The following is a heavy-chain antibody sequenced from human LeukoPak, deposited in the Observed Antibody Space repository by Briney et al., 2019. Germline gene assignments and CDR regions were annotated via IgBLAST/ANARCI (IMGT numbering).Heavy chain of an antibody. CDR2: ISWNSGSI. CDR3: AKDIFTMVRGVVDY. CDR1: GFSFSSYA. D-gene: IGHD3-10*01. V-gene: IGHV3-9*01. Sequence: QPGGSLRLSCAASGFSFSSYAMHWVRQAPGKGLEWVSGISWNSGSIGYADSVKGRFTISRDNAKNSLYLQMNSLRAEDTALYYCAKDIFTMVRGVVDYWGQGTLVTVSS. J-gene: IGHJ4*02.